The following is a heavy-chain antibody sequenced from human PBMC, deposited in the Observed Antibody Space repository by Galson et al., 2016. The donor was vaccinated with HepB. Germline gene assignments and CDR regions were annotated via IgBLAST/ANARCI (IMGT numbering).Heavy chain of an antibody. J-gene: IGHJ4*02. CDR3: TTKSPSTLRGYTYGWSQTFDS. CDR2: IKSQADGGTI. CDR1: GFTFNAAW. Sequence: SLRLSCAASGFTFNAAWMSWVRQAPGKGLECLGRIKSQADGGTIDYAASVKGRFTISRDDSRGTLYLDMNNLKSEDTAVYYCTTKSPSTLRGYTYGWSQTFDSWGQGTLVTVSS. D-gene: IGHD5-18*01. V-gene: IGHV3-15*01.